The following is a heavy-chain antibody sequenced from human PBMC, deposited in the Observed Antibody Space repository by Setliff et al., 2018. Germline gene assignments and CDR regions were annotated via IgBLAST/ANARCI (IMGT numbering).Heavy chain of an antibody. D-gene: IGHD2-8*01. J-gene: IGHJ4*02. V-gene: IGHV3-21*04. CDR3: AKDRVPDGKWDFDS. CDR1: GFTFSSYG. Sequence: PGGSLRLSCAASGFTFSSYGMHWVRQAPGKGLEWVSSISHSNTYIYYADSVKGRFTISRDDSQNTVYLQMTNLRVEDTAIYYCAKDRVPDGKWDFDSSGPGILVTVSS. CDR2: ISHSNTYI.